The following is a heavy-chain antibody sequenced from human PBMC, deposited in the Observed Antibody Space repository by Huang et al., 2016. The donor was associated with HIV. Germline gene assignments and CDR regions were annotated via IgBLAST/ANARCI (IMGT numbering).Heavy chain of an antibody. CDR1: GFNFTTYW. Sequence: EVQLVQSGAEVKKPGESLKISCQGSGFNFTTYWIGWVRQMPGKGLELMGILYPGDSDTTYSPSFQGKVTISADKSISTAYLKWSSLSASDTAIYFCARTVTYWYFDLWGRGTLVTVSS. CDR2: LYPGDSDT. J-gene: IGHJ2*01. V-gene: IGHV5-51*01. CDR3: ARTVTYWYFDL. D-gene: IGHD5-18*01.